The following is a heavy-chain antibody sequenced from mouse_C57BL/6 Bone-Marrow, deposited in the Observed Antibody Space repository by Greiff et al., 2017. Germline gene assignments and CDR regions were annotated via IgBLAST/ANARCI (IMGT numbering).Heavy chain of an antibody. CDR2: IYPGSGST. CDR1: GYTFTSYW. D-gene: IGHD2-5*01. Sequence: QVQLQQPGAELVKPGASVKMSCKASGYTFTSYWITWVKRRPGQGLEWIGDIYPGSGSTNYNEKFKSKATLTVDTSSSTAYMQLSSLTSEDSAVYYCARGGIDSNYWYFDVWGTGTTVTVSS. CDR3: ARGGIDSNYWYFDV. J-gene: IGHJ1*03. V-gene: IGHV1-55*01.